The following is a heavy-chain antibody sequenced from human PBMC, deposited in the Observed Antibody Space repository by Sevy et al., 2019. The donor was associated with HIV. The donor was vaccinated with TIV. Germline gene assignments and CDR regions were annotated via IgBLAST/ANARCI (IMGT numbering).Heavy chain of an antibody. D-gene: IGHD3-22*01. J-gene: IGHJ4*02. CDR3: AKRVDSSGYYSFFDY. CDR1: GFTFSSYA. Sequence: GGSLRLSCAASGFTFSSYAMSWVRQAPGKGLEWVSAISGSGGSTYYADSVKGRFTISRDNSKNTLYLHMNSLRAEDTAVYYCAKRVDSSGYYSFFDYWGQGTLVTVSS. CDR2: ISGSGGST. V-gene: IGHV3-23*01.